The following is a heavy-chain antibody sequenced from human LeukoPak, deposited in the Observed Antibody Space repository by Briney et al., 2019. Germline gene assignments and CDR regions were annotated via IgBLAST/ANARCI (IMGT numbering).Heavy chain of an antibody. CDR2: IRSKPNNYAT. CDR3: TRGYYYGLM. J-gene: IGHJ4*02. CDR1: GFNFSGSA. V-gene: IGHV3-73*01. Sequence: PGGSLRLSCAASGFNFSGSAMHWVRQTSGKGLEWLGRIRSKPNNYATVYAASVKGRFTISRDDSKNTTYLQMSSLKIEDTAIYYCTRGYYYGLMWGQGTLVTVSS. D-gene: IGHD3-10*01.